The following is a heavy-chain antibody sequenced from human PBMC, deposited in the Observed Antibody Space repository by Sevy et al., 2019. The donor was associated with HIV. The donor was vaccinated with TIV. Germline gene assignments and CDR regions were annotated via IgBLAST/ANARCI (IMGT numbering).Heavy chain of an antibody. D-gene: IGHD5-12*01. CDR3: ASKRGYNHGPFDY. CDR1: GGSISSSDSY. CDR2: IHYTGGT. J-gene: IGHJ4*02. Sequence: SETLSLTCTVSGGSISSSDSYWSWIRQPPGKGLEWIGYIHYTGGTYYNPFLKSRVGMSADTSQRQFSLKLSFLTAAETAVYYCASKRGYNHGPFDYWGRGTLVTVSS. V-gene: IGHV4-30-4*01.